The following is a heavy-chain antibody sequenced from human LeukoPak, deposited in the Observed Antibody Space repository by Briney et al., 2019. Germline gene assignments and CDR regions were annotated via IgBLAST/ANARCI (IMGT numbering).Heavy chain of an antibody. V-gene: IGHV1-8*01. J-gene: IGHJ4*02. CDR2: MNPNSGNT. CDR1: GYTFTSYD. CDR3: AKRLEYYDFWSGSDYFDY. Sequence: GASVKVSCKASGYTFTSYDINWVRQATGQGLEWMGWMNPNSGNTGYAQKFQGRVTMTRNTSISTAYMELSSLRSEDTAVYYCAKRLEYYDFWSGSDYFDYWGQGTLVTVSS. D-gene: IGHD3-3*01.